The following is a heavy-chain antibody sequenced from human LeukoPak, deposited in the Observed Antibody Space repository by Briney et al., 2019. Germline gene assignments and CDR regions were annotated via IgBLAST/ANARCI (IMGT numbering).Heavy chain of an antibody. CDR3: AGGHYGLDV. J-gene: IGHJ6*04. CDR2: INQDGSER. Sequence: PGGSLRLSCAASGFTFSSWWMSWVRQAPGKGLEWVAHINQDGSERDYVDSVKGRFTISRDNAKNSLYVQMNSLRAEDTAVYYCAGGHYGLDVWGKGTTVTVSS. CDR1: GFTFSSWW. V-gene: IGHV3-7*03.